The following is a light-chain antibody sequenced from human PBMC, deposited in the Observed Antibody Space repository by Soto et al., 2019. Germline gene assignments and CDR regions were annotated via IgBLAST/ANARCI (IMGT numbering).Light chain of an antibody. CDR3: QQYGNFPFS. CDR1: QVVSSSY. V-gene: IGKV3-20*01. CDR2: HAS. J-gene: IGKJ2*01. Sequence: EIVLTQSPGTLSLSPGESATLSCRANQVVSSSYLAWYQQKPGQAPRLLIYHASDRATGVPDRFSGSGSGTDFALTIPSLEPEDFALFYCQQYGNFPFSFGQGTKLEIK.